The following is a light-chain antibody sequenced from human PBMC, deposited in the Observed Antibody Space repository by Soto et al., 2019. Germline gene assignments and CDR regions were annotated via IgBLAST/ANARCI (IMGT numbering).Light chain of an antibody. V-gene: IGLV2-14*01. CDR2: DVS. Sequence: QSALTQPASVSGSPGQSIAISCTGTSSDVGGYKYVSWYQQYPGKAPKLMIHDVSNRPSGVSDRFSGSKSGNTASLTISGLQSEDEADYYCSSYTSSSSYVFGTGTKVTVL. CDR3: SSYTSSSSYV. CDR1: SSDVGGYKY. J-gene: IGLJ1*01.